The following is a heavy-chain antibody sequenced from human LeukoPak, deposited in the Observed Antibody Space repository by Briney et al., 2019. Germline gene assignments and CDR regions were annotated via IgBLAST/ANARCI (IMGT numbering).Heavy chain of an antibody. V-gene: IGHV3-21*01. J-gene: IGHJ4*02. Sequence: GGSLRLSCAASGFTFSSYSMNWVRRAPGKGLEWVSSISSSSSYIYYADSVKGRFTISRDNAKNSLYLQMNSLRAEDTAVYYCAREPFTMVRGALSYWGQGTLVTVSS. CDR2: ISSSSSYI. CDR1: GFTFSSYS. D-gene: IGHD3-10*01. CDR3: AREPFTMVRGALSY.